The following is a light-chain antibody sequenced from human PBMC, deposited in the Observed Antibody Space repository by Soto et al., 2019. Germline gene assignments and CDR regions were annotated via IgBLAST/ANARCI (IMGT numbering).Light chain of an antibody. V-gene: IGKV3-20*01. CDR1: QSVSSSY. Sequence: EIVLTQSPRTLPLSPGERATLSCRASQSVSSSYLAWYQQKPGQAPRLLIYGASRRATGIPDRFSGSGSGTDFTLTISRLEPGDFAVYYCQKHSRSPWTFGQGTKVDIK. CDR2: GAS. CDR3: QKHSRSPWT. J-gene: IGKJ1*01.